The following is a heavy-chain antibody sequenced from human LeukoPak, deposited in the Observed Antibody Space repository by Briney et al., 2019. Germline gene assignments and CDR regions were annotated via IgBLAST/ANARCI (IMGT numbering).Heavy chain of an antibody. CDR2: ISYDGSNK. CDR1: GFTXSSXA. V-gene: IGHV3-30*04. J-gene: IGHJ4*02. Sequence: GFTXSSXAMQWVRQAPGKGLEWVAVISYDGSNKYYADSVKGRFTISRDNSKNTLYLQMNSLRAEDTAVYYCATLSSGVFDYWGQGTLVTVSS. D-gene: IGHD6-19*01. CDR3: ATLSSGVFDY.